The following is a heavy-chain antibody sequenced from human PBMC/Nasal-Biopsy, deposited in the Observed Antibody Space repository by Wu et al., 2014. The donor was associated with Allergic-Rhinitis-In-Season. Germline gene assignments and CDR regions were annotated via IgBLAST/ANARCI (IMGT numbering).Heavy chain of an antibody. Sequence: LRLSCAASGFTFTNCAMTWVRQAPGKGLEWVSTISGSGSNTYYADSVKGRFIVSRDNSKNTLYLQMNSLRAEDTAVYYCAAVPQLTGYYTWGQGTLVTVSS. D-gene: IGHD3-9*01. CDR1: GFTFTNCA. CDR2: ISGSGSNT. CDR3: AAVPQLTGYYT. V-gene: IGHV3-23*01. J-gene: IGHJ4*02.